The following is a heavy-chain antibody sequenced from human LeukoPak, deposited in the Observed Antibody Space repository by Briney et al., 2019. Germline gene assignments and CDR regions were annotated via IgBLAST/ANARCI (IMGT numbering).Heavy chain of an antibody. CDR3: AKDSYYDSSGSYFDY. Sequence: GGSLRLSCAASGFTFSNHGMHWVRQAPGKGLEWVAFIRYDGSNKYYADSVKGRFTISRDNSKNTLYLQMNSLRAEDTAVYYCAKDSYYDSSGSYFDYWGQGTLVTVPS. CDR2: IRYDGSNK. V-gene: IGHV3-30*02. D-gene: IGHD3-22*01. J-gene: IGHJ4*02. CDR1: GFTFSNHG.